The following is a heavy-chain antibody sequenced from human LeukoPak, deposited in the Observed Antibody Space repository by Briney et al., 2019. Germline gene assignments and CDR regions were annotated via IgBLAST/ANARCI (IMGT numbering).Heavy chain of an antibody. J-gene: IGHJ4*02. D-gene: IGHD4-17*01. Sequence: GGSLRLSCAASGFTFSSFRMHWVRQAPGKGLEWVSVIYSGGTTYYADSVKGRFTISRDNPKNTLYLQMNSLRAEDTAVYYCARDDYGEPFDYWGQGTLVTVSS. CDR1: GFTFSSFR. CDR2: IYSGGTT. V-gene: IGHV3-66*01. CDR3: ARDDYGEPFDY.